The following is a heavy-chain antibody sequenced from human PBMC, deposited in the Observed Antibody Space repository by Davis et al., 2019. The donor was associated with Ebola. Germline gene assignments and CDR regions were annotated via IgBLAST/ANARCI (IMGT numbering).Heavy chain of an antibody. J-gene: IGHJ5*02. D-gene: IGHD3-22*01. Sequence: ASVKVSCKTSGYTFTSYGISWVRQAPGQGLEWMGWISAYNGNTNYAQKLQGRVTMTTDTSTSTAYMELRSLRSDDTAVYYCARDRLLYYDSSGYYNEDWFDPWGQGTLVTVSS. CDR3: ARDRLLYYDSSGYYNEDWFDP. CDR2: ISAYNGNT. V-gene: IGHV1-18*01. CDR1: GYTFTSYG.